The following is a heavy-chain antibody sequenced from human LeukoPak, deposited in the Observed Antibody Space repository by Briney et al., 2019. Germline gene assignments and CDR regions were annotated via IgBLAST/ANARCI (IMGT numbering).Heavy chain of an antibody. V-gene: IGHV4-59*01. Sequence: SETLSLTCTVSGGSISNKYWSWIRQPPGKGLEWIGYIYYSGSTNYNPSLKSRVTILVDTSKNQFSLKLSSVTAADTAVYFCARDNIRYDAFDIWGQGTMVTVSS. J-gene: IGHJ3*02. CDR3: ARDNIRYDAFDI. CDR1: GGSISNKY. CDR2: IYYSGST. D-gene: IGHD3-16*02.